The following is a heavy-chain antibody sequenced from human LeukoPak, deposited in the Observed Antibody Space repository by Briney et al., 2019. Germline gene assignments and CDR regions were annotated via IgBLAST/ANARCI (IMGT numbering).Heavy chain of an antibody. CDR2: IYYSGST. CDR1: GGSISSGGYY. J-gene: IGHJ3*02. Sequence: SETLSLTCTVSGGSISSGGYYWSWIRQHPGKGLEWIGYIYYSGSTYYNPSLKSRVTISVDTSKYQFSLKLSSVTAVDTAVYYCTSTYYYDSSGYRPYAFDIWGQGTMVTVSS. CDR3: TSTYYYDSSGYRPYAFDI. V-gene: IGHV4-31*03. D-gene: IGHD3-22*01.